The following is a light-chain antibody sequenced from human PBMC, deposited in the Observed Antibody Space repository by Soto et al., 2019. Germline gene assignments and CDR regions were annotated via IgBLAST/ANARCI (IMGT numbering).Light chain of an antibody. Sequence: DIQMTQSPSSLSASVGDRVTITFRAIQGIRNDLGWYQQKPGKAPKRLIYAASSLQPGVPSRLSGSGSGTEFTLTISSLQPEDFATYYCQQYHIYWTFGQGTKVDIK. CDR2: AAS. J-gene: IGKJ1*01. CDR1: QGIRND. CDR3: QQYHIYWT. V-gene: IGKV1-17*01.